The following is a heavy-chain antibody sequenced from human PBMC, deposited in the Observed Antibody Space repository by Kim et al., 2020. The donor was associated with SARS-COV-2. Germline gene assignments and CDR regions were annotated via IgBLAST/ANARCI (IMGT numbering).Heavy chain of an antibody. CDR3: ATDSDYGLDY. J-gene: IGHJ4*02. Sequence: GGSLRLSCAASGFPFSGRSMNWVRQTPGKGLECISYISAAGDYIYYSDSVKGRFTISRDNAKNSLSLQMNNLRAEDTAVYFCATDSDYGLDYWGPGTLVT. CDR2: ISAAGDYI. D-gene: IGHD4-17*01. CDR1: GFPFSGRS. V-gene: IGHV3-21*01.